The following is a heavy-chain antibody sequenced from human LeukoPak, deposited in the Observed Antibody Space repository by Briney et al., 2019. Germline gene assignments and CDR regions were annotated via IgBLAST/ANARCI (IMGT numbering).Heavy chain of an antibody. CDR1: GGSISSSSYY. J-gene: IGHJ3*02. CDR2: IYYSGST. Sequence: PSETLSLTCTVSGGSISSSSYYWGWIRQPPGKGLEWIGSIYYSGSTNYNPSLKSRVTISVDTSKNQFSLKLSSVTAADTAVYYCARGGRREMATMRIKRHHAFDIWGQGTMVTVSS. CDR3: ARGGRREMATMRIKRHHAFDI. D-gene: IGHD5-24*01. V-gene: IGHV4-39*07.